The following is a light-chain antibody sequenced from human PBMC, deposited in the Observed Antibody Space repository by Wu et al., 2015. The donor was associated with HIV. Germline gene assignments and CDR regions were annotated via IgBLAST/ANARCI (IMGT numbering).Light chain of an antibody. Sequence: EIVMTQSPATLSVSPGERGTLFCRATQSVSTNLAWYQQKPGQAPRLLMYDASSRATGIPARFSGSGSGTDFTLTISRLEPEDFAVYYCQQYGSSPFTFGPGTKVDIK. CDR3: QQYGSSPFT. V-gene: IGKV3-20*01. CDR2: DAS. CDR1: QSVSTN. J-gene: IGKJ3*01.